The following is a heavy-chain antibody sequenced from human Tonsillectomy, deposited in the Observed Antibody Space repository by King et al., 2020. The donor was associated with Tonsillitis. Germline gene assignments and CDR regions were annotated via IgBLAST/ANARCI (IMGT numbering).Heavy chain of an antibody. J-gene: IGHJ4*02. CDR2: IFYSGTT. D-gene: IGHD3-3*02. Sequence: LQLQESGPGLVKPSETLSLTCTVSGGSISSSSCFWGWIRQPPGRGLEWIGSIFYSGTTSYNPSLKSRVTISVDTSKNQFSLKLSSVTAADTAVYYCAREASFLEWLPNAQIDYWGLGTLVTVSS. CDR1: GGSISSSSCF. V-gene: IGHV4-39*02. CDR3: AREASFLEWLPNAQIDY.